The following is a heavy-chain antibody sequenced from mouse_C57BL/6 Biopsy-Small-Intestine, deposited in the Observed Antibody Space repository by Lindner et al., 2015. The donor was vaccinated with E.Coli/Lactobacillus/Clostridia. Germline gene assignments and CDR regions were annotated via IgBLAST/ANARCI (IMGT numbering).Heavy chain of an antibody. CDR3: ASPSITTEY. D-gene: IGHD1-1*01. Sequence: VQLQESGPVLVKPGASVKMSCKASGYTFTDHYINWVKQSHGKSLEWIGLINPYNAGANYNQTFMGKATLTVDKSSSTAYMQLRSLTSEDSAVYYCASPSITTEYWGQGTSVTVSS. CDR1: GYTFTDHY. V-gene: IGHV1-19*01. CDR2: INPYNAGA. J-gene: IGHJ4*01.